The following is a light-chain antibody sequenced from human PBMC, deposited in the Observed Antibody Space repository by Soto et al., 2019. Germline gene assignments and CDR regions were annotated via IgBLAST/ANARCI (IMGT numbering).Light chain of an antibody. V-gene: IGLV2-8*01. CDR2: QVT. J-gene: IGLJ2*01. CDR1: SGDVGAYNY. CDR3: CSYTGGNAVV. Sequence: QSALTQPPSASGSLGQAVTISCTGTSGDVGAYNYVSWYQQHPGKAPKLMIYQVTRRPSGVPDRFSGSKSGNTASLTVSGVQAEDEAEYYCCSYTGGNAVVFGGGTKVTVL.